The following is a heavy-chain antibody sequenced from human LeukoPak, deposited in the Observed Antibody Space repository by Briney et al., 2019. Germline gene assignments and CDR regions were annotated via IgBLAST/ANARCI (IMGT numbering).Heavy chain of an antibody. CDR1: GFTFSNSG. CDR2: IRYDGKNK. V-gene: IGHV3-30*02. CDR3: AKERSYGSGSGDY. Sequence: GGSLRLSCAASGFTFSNSGMHWVRQAPGKGLEWVAFIRYDGKNKYYADSVKGRFTISRDNSKNTVYLQMNSLRADDTAVYYCAKERSYGSGSGDYWGQGTLVTVSS. J-gene: IGHJ4*02. D-gene: IGHD3-10*01.